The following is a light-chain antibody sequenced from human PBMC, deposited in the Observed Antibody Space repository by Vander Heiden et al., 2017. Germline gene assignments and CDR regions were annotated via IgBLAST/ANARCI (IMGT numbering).Light chain of an antibody. CDR2: EVS. Sequence: QSALTQPASVSVSPGQSITISCTGTSSDVGSYNLVSWYQQHPGKAPKLMIYEVSKRPSGVSNRFSGSKSGNTASLTISGLQAEDEADYYCCSYAGSSTWVFGGGTKLTV. CDR1: SSDVGSYNL. V-gene: IGLV2-23*02. CDR3: CSYAGSSTWV. J-gene: IGLJ3*02.